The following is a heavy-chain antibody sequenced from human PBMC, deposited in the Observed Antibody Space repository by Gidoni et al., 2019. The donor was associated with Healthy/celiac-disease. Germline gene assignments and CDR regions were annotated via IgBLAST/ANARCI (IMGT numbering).Heavy chain of an antibody. CDR3: ARHKGIAAALIGFDI. J-gene: IGHJ3*02. Sequence: EVRLVQSGAEVKKPGESLRISCKGSGYSFTSYWISWVRQMPGKGLEWMGRIDPSDSYTNYSPSFQGHVTISADKSISTAYLQWSSLKASDTAMYYCARHKGIAAALIGFDIWGQGTMVTVSS. D-gene: IGHD6-13*01. CDR2: IDPSDSYT. V-gene: IGHV5-10-1*03. CDR1: GYSFTSYW.